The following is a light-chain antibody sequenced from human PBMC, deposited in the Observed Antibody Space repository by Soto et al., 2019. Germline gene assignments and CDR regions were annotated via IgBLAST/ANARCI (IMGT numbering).Light chain of an antibody. CDR3: TSYAGSNNFEV. V-gene: IGLV2-8*01. J-gene: IGLJ1*01. Sequence: QSALTQPPSASGSPGQSVTISCTGTSSDVGGYNYVSWLQQHPDKAPKLMIYEVSKRPSGVPDRFSGSKSGNTASLTVSGLQAEDEADYYCTSYAGSNNFEVFGTGTKLTVL. CDR2: EVS. CDR1: SSDVGGYNY.